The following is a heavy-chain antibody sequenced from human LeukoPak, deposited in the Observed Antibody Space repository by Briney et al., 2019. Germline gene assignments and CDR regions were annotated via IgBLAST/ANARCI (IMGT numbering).Heavy chain of an antibody. V-gene: IGHV3-66*01. J-gene: IGHJ3*02. CDR3: AKDVDILTGYYSFAYAFDI. CDR1: GFIVSSTY. D-gene: IGHD3-9*01. CDR2: IYSGGST. Sequence: GGSLRLSCAASGFIVSSTYMSWVRQAPGKGLEWVSVIYSGGSTDYADPVKGRFTISRDNSKNTVYLQMNSLRVEDTALYYCAKDVDILTGYYSFAYAFDIWGQGTMVTVSS.